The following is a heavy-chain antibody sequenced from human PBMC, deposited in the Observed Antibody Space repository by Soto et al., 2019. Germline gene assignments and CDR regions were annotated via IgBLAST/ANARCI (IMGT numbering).Heavy chain of an antibody. D-gene: IGHD3-3*01. Sequence: GGSLRLSCAASGFTFSSYWMTWVRQAPGKGLEWLANINKDGSEKNYVDSVKGRFTISRDNARNSLYLQMNNLRVEDTALYFCAKGTEYGVVLMSTFDYWGQGSLVTVSS. CDR3: AKGTEYGVVLMSTFDY. CDR1: GFTFSSYW. CDR2: INKDGSEK. V-gene: IGHV3-7*05. J-gene: IGHJ4*02.